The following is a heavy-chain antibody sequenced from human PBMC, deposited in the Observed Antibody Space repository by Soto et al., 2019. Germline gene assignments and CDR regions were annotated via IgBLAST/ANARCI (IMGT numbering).Heavy chain of an antibody. CDR2: INSDGSST. CDR1: GFTFSSYW. CDR3: VRTSLVVAAATREDY. D-gene: IGHD2-15*01. V-gene: IGHV3-74*01. J-gene: IGHJ4*02. Sequence: EVQLVESGGGLVQPGGSLRLSCAASGFTFSSYWMHWVRQAPGKGLVWVSRINSDGSSTSYADSVKGRFTISRDTARNTLYLRMNRLRAEATAVYYCVRTSLVVAAATREDYWGQGTLVTVSS.